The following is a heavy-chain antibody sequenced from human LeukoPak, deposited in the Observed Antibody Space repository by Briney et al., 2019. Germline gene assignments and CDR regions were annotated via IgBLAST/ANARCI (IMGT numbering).Heavy chain of an antibody. CDR2: ISWDGGST. J-gene: IGHJ4*02. CDR3: AKDKYSYGQGATFFDY. CDR1: GFTFDDYA. V-gene: IGHV3-43D*03. D-gene: IGHD5-18*01. Sequence: GGSLRLSCAASGFTFDDYAMHWVRQAPGKGLEWVSLISWDGGSTYYADSVKGRFTISRDNSKNSLYLQMNSLRAEDTALYYCAKDKYSYGQGATFFDYWGQGTLVTVSS.